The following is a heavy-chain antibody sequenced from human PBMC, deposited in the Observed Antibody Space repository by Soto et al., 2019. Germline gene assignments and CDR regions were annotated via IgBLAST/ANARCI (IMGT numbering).Heavy chain of an antibody. V-gene: IGHV1-2*02. J-gene: IGHJ6*02. CDR2: INPNSGGT. Sequence: ASVKVSCKASGYTFTGYYMHWVRQAPGQGLEWMGWINPNSGGTNYAQKFQGRVTMTRDTSISTACMELSRLRSDDTAVYYCARDLDSSGGGYYYYYYGMDVWGQGTTVTVSS. CDR3: ARDLDSSGGGYYYYYYGMDV. CDR1: GYTFTGYY. D-gene: IGHD3-22*01.